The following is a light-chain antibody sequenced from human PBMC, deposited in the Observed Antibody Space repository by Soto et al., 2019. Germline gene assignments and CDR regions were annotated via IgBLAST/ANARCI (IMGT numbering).Light chain of an antibody. CDR3: QQYGYSLYT. CDR1: QSVSSSY. J-gene: IGKJ2*01. CDR2: DAS. V-gene: IGKV3-20*01. Sequence: EIVLTQSPGTLSLSPGERATLSCRASQSVSSSYLAWYQQKPGQAPRLLIYDASSRATGIPDRFSGSGSGTDFTLTISRLEPEDFPVYYCQQYGYSLYTFGQGTKLEIK.